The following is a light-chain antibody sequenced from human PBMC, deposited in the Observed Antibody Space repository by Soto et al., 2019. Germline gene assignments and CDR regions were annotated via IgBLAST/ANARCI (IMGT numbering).Light chain of an antibody. CDR2: GAT. CDR3: QQYGRPPPYT. CDR1: QSVRSSY. V-gene: IGKV3-20*01. Sequence: EIVLTQSPGTLSLSPGERATLSCRASQSVRSSYLAWYQQKPGQAPRLLIYGATSRATGIPDRFSGSGSGTDFTLTISRLEPEDFAVYYCQQYGRPPPYTFGQGTELEIK. J-gene: IGKJ2*01.